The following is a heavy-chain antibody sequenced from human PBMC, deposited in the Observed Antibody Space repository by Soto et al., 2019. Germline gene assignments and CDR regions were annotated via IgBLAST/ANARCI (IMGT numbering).Heavy chain of an antibody. D-gene: IGHD6-19*01. V-gene: IGHV1-69*02. CDR2: IIPILGIA. J-gene: IGHJ3*02. CDR1: GGTFSSYT. CDR3: ARGTFEWDSSGWDDAFDI. Sequence: QVQLVQSGAEVKKPGSSVKVSCKASGGTFSSYTISWVRQAPGQGLEWMGRIIPILGIANYAQKFQGRVTITADKSTSTDYMELSSLRSEDTAVYYCARGTFEWDSSGWDDAFDIWGQVTMVTVSS.